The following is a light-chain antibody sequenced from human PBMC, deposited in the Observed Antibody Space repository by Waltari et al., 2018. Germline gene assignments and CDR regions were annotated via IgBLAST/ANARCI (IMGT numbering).Light chain of an antibody. J-gene: IGKJ1*01. Sequence: EKVMTPSPGTVSVSPGERATLSCRASQSVSGNVDWYQQRPGQAPSLLIYGASTRATGIPARFTVSGSGTDFTLSINGLQSEDFAVYFCQQYNSWPWTFGQGTKVEIK. CDR3: QQYNSWPWT. CDR1: QSVSGN. V-gene: IGKV3D-15*01. CDR2: GAS.